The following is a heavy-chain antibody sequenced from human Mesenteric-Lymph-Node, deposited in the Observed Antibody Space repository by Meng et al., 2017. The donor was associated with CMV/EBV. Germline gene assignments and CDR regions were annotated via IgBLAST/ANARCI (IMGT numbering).Heavy chain of an antibody. CDR1: GGSFSGYY. CDR3: ARGSSYDILTGYFDY. J-gene: IGHJ4*02. CDR2: INHSGST. D-gene: IGHD3-9*01. Sequence: VQLPPWGAGLLKPSGTLSVTCAVYGGSFSGYYWNWIRQSPEKGLEWIGEINHSGSTTYNPSFTSRIIISVDTSTNQISLNMSSVTAADTAVYYCARGSSYDILTGYFDYWGQGALVTVSS. V-gene: IGHV4-34*01.